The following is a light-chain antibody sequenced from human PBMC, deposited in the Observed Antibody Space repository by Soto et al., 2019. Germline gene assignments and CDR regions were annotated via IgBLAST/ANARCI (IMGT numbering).Light chain of an antibody. J-gene: IGKJ1*01. V-gene: IGKV3-11*01. CDR3: QQRSNWPRT. CDR1: QSVSSSY. Sequence: GERVTLSCSASQSVSSSYLIWYQQKPGQAPRLLIYDVSNRATGIPARFSGSGSGTDFTLTISSLEPEDFAVYYCQQRSNWPRTFGQGTKVDIK. CDR2: DVS.